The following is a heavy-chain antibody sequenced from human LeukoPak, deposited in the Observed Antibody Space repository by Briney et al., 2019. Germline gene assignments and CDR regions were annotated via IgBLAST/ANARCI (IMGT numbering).Heavy chain of an antibody. J-gene: IGHJ4*02. CDR1: GGSISSYY. CDR2: IYYSGST. V-gene: IGHV4-59*01. D-gene: IGHD6-13*01. Sequence: SETLSLTCTVSGGSISSYYWSWIWQPPGKGLEWIGYIYYSGSTNYNPSLKSRVIISVDTSKNQFSLKLSSVTAADTAVYYCARDRSPGGSSWDWGQGTLVTVSS. CDR3: ARDRSPGGSSWD.